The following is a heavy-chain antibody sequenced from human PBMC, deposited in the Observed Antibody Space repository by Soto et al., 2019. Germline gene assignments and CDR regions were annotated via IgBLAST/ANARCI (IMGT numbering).Heavy chain of an antibody. CDR3: ARGIGYCSSINCYSSRRLRFDS. J-gene: IGHJ4*02. D-gene: IGHD2-2*01. V-gene: IGHV4-34*01. CDR1: GGSFSGYY. Sequence: QVQLQQWGAGLLKPSETLSLTCAVYGGSFSGYYWTWIRQSPEKGLEWIGEVNHSGTTYYNPSLKTRVTISVHTPKNQFSRKMSSVTAADTAVYYCARGIGYCSSINCYSSRRLRFDSWGQGTLGTVSS. CDR2: VNHSGTT.